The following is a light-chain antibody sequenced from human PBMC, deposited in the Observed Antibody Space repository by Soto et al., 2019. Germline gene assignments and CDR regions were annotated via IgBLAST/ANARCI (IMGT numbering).Light chain of an antibody. J-gene: IGKJ1*01. Sequence: DIVMTQDPPSSPVTLGQPASLSCRSSQSLVHRDGNTYLSWLQQRPGQPPRLLLYEVSKRFSGVPDRFSGSGAGTDFTLNTGRVEPEDVGVYYGMQSTHSPWAFGQGAKVYIK. V-gene: IGKV2-24*01. CDR2: EVS. CDR3: MQSTHSPWA. CDR1: QSLVHRDGNTY.